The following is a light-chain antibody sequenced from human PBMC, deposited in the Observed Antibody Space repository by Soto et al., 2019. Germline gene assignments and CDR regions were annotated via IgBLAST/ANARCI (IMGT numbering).Light chain of an antibody. CDR2: EVT. J-gene: IGLJ1*01. Sequence: TQPASVSGSRGQTITISCTGTISDIVGYNAVSWYQHHPGKAPKLIIYEVTHRPSGVSDRFSASKSGNTASLTISGLQAEDEADYYCKSYDSSLSGYVFGTGTKVTVL. CDR3: KSYDSSLSGYV. CDR1: ISDIVGYNA. V-gene: IGLV2-14*01.